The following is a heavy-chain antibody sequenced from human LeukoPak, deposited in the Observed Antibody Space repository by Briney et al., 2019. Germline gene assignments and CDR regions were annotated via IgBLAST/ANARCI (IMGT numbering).Heavy chain of an antibody. D-gene: IGHD5-12*01. Sequence: GGSLRLSCADSGFTFSSYWMNWVRQAPGEGLEWVANIKHDGSEKYYADFVKGRFTISRDNAKNSLYLQMDSLRAEDTAVYYCARDAGHSGYDLLDYWGQGTLVTVSS. CDR2: IKHDGSEK. J-gene: IGHJ4*02. V-gene: IGHV3-7*01. CDR3: ARDAGHSGYDLLDY. CDR1: GFTFSSYW.